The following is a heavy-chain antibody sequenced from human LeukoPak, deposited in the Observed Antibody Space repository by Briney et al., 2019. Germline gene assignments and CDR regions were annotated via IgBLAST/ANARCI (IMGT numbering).Heavy chain of an antibody. CDR3: ARYRAGGDSRLARVFDY. J-gene: IGHJ4*02. CDR1: GYFISSGYY. CDR2: IYTSGST. D-gene: IGHD3-16*01. V-gene: IGHV4-4*07. Sequence: PSETLSLTCTVSGYFISSGYYWGWIRQPAGKGLEWIGRIYTSGSTNYNPSLKSRVTMSVDTSKNQFSLKLSSVTAADTAVYYCARYRAGGDSRLARVFDYWGQGTLVTVSS.